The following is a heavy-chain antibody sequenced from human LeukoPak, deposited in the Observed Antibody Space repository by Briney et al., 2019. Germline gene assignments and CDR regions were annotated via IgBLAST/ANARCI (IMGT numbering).Heavy chain of an antibody. CDR3: ARDIHYYDSSGYYLDAFDI. J-gene: IGHJ3*02. CDR1: GYTFTSYG. V-gene: IGHV1-18*01. CDR2: ISAYNGNT. D-gene: IGHD3-22*01. Sequence: GASVKVSCKASGYTFTSYGISWVRQAPGQGLEWMGWISAYNGNTNYAQKLQGRVTMTTDTSTSTAYMELRSLRSDDTAVYYCARDIHYYDSSGYYLDAFDIWGQGTMVTVSS.